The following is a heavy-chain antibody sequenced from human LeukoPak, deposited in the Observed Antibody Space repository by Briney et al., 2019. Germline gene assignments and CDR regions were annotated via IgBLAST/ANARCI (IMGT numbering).Heavy chain of an antibody. CDR2: IFHSGST. Sequence: SETLSLTCIVSGGSISSSNWWSWVRQPPGKGLEWIGEIFHSGSTNYNPSLKSRVTVSVDKSKNQFSLKLSSVTAADTAVYYCARDVKSAGENSWGQGTLVTVSS. D-gene: IGHD2-21*01. CDR3: ARDVKSAGENS. CDR1: GGSISSSNW. V-gene: IGHV4-4*02. J-gene: IGHJ4*02.